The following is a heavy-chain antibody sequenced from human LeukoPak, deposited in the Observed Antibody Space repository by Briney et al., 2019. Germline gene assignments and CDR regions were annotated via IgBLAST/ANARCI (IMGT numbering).Heavy chain of an antibody. J-gene: IGHJ4*02. CDR3: ARGLGGNYPGN. V-gene: IGHV1-2*02. D-gene: IGHD2-21*01. Sequence: GASVKVSCRSSEYTFTGYYMDWVRQAPGQGLEWMGRINPNSGGTNYAQKFQGRVTMTGDTSISTAYMELSSLTSDDTAVYYCARGLGGNYPGNWGQGTQVTVSS. CDR2: INPNSGGT. CDR1: EYTFTGYY.